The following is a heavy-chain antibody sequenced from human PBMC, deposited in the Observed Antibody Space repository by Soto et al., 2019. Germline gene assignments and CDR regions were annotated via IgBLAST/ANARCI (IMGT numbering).Heavy chain of an antibody. D-gene: IGHD6-13*01. J-gene: IGHJ5*02. CDR1: GGSISSSSYY. CDR3: ARPLYSSSWFNWFDP. V-gene: IGHV4-39*01. CDR2: IYYSGST. Sequence: SETLSLTCTVSGGSISSSSYYWGWIRQPPGKGLEWIGSIYYSGSTYYNPSLKSRVTISVDTSKNQFSLKLSSVTAADTSVYYCARPLYSSSWFNWFDPWGQGTLVTVSS.